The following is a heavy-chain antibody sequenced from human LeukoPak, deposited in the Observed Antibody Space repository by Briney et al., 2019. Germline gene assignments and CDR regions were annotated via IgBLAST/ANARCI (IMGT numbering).Heavy chain of an antibody. D-gene: IGHD3-22*01. CDR2: IYTSGST. V-gene: IGHV4-61*02. CDR1: GGSISSGSYY. CDR3: ARAAYYDSYIVDY. J-gene: IGHJ4*02. Sequence: ASETLSLTCTVSGGSISSGSYYWSWIRQPAGKGLEWIGRIYTSGSTNYNPSLKSRVTMSVDTSKNQFSLKLSSVTAADTAVYYCARAAYYDSYIVDYWGQGTLVTVSS.